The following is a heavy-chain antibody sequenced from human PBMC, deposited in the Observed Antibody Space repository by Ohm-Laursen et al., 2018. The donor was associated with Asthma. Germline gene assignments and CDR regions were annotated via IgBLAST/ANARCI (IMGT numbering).Heavy chain of an antibody. J-gene: IGHJ4*02. D-gene: IGHD3-3*01. CDR3: ARDVMEWYLPAFDF. Sequence: RSLRLSCAASGFTFRSYAMHWVRQAPGNGLEWVAVGGSYYDGGLKYYADSVNGRFTVSRDDSKNTLYLQMNSLRPDDTAVYYCARDVMEWYLPAFDFWGQGTLVTVSS. CDR2: GGSYYDGGLK. V-gene: IGHV3-30-3*01. CDR1: GFTFRSYA.